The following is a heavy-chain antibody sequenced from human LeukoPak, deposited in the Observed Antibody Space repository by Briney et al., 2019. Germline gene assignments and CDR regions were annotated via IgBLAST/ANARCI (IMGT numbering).Heavy chain of an antibody. Sequence: SETLSLTCTVSGVSISSYYWSWIRQPAGKGLEWIGRIYTNGSTNYNPSLKSRVTMSVDTSKNQFSLKLSSVTAADTAVYYCARVGDVRTLRYWYFDLWGRGTLVTVSS. CDR2: IYTNGST. CDR3: ARVGDVRTLRYWYFDL. D-gene: IGHD3-10*02. CDR1: GVSISSYY. V-gene: IGHV4-4*07. J-gene: IGHJ2*01.